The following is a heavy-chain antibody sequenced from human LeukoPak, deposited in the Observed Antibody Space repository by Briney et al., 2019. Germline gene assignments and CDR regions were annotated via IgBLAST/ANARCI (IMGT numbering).Heavy chain of an antibody. D-gene: IGHD5-24*01. J-gene: IGHJ3*02. CDR1: GGSFSGYY. CDR2: INHSGST. Sequence: SETLSLTCAVYGGSFSGYYWSWIRQPPGKGLEWIGEINHSGSTNYNPSLKSRVTISVDTSKNQFSLKLSSVTAADTAVYYCARGQAEEMLAFDIWGQGTMVTVSS. V-gene: IGHV4-34*01. CDR3: ARGQAEEMLAFDI.